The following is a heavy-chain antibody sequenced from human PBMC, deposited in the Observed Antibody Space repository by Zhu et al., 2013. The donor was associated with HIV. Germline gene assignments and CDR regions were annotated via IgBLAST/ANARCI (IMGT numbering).Heavy chain of an antibody. D-gene: IGHD3-10*01. CDR2: MNPNSGNA. CDR1: GYTFTSYD. V-gene: IGHV1-8*01. Sequence: QVQLVQSGAEVKKPGASVKVSCKASGYTFTSYDINWVRQATGQGLEWMGWMNPNSGNAGYAQKFQGRVTMTSNTSINTAYMELSSLRFDDTAVYYCARGSVSRGDYWGQGTLITVSS. CDR3: ARGSVSRGDY. J-gene: IGHJ4*02.